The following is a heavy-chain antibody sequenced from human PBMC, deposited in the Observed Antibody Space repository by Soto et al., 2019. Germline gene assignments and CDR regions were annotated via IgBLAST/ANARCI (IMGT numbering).Heavy chain of an antibody. D-gene: IGHD2-21*01. V-gene: IGHV4-39*01. CDR3: GRVVEGATRHTDPDS. Sequence: SETLSLTCTVSGVSIHNSHSFWAWIRQPPGKGLQFIASVYHNGGAHYNSSLKSRVTISVDTANNQVSLRMRSLTAADTAFYYCGRVVEGATRHTDPDSWGQGILVTVSS. J-gene: IGHJ5*01. CDR2: VYHNGGA. CDR1: GVSIHNSHSF.